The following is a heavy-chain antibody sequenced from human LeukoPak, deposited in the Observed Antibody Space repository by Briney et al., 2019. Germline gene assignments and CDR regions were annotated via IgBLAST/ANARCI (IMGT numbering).Heavy chain of an antibody. V-gene: IGHV4-39*07. CDR1: GGSISSDNYY. CDR3: ASYYYGSIY. J-gene: IGHJ4*02. D-gene: IGHD3-10*01. Sequence: SETLSLTCTVSGGSISSDNYYWGWIRQSPGKGLEFIGSIYYSGSTYYNPSLKSRVTISVDTSKNQFSLKLSSVTAADTAVYYCASYYYGSIYWGQGTLVTVSS. CDR2: IYYSGST.